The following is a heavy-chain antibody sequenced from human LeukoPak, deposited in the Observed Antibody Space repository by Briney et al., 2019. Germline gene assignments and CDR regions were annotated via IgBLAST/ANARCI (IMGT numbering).Heavy chain of an antibody. CDR3: ARGYKPPDFAY. J-gene: IGHJ4*02. D-gene: IGHD1-14*01. CDR2: ISAYNGNT. CDR1: GYSFSSYG. Sequence: GASVNVSFKASGYSFSSYGITWVRQAPGQGLEGMGWISAYNGNTNYAQNLQGRVTMTTDTSTSTAYMELRTLTSDDTAVYYCARGYKPPDFAYWGQGTLVTVSS. V-gene: IGHV1-18*01.